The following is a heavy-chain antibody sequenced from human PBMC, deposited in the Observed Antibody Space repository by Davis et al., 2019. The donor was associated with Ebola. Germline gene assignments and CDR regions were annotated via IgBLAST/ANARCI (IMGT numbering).Heavy chain of an antibody. J-gene: IGHJ3*02. CDR2: INPNSGGT. V-gene: IGHV1-2*06. CDR1: GYTFTGYY. D-gene: IGHD3-22*01. Sequence: ASVKVSCKASGYTFTGYYMHWVRQAPGQGLEWMGRINPNSGGTNYAQKFQGRVTMTRDTSISTAYMELSRLRSDDTAVYYCARSIVVVIDAFDIWGQGTMVTVSS. CDR3: ARSIVVVIDAFDI.